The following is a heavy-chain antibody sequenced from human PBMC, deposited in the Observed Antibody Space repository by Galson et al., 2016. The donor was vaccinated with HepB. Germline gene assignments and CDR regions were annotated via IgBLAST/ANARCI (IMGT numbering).Heavy chain of an antibody. CDR2: IWYDGGNQ. CDR3: ARATSGWSTYYLDF. Sequence: SLRLSCATSGFSLSSHAMHWVRQAPGRGLEWVAVIWYDGGNQFYADSVRDRFTISRDMSKTTVFLQMTSLRVDDTAVYYCARATSGWSTYYLDFWGQVTLVSVSS. CDR1: GFSLSSHA. J-gene: IGHJ4*02. D-gene: IGHD6-13*01. V-gene: IGHV3-33*01.